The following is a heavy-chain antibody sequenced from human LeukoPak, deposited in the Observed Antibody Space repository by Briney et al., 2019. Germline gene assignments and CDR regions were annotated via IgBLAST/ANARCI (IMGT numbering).Heavy chain of an antibody. V-gene: IGHV3-23*01. CDR3: TKRVKYGGTWDHFAD. D-gene: IGHD1-26*01. Sequence: GSLRLSFASSGFTFDNYRMSWVRQAPGEGLEWVSTVNADGGNTYYADSVKGRFTISRDNSKSTLILQMNSLRVEDTALYYCTKRVKYGGTWDHFADWGQGTLVTVSS. CDR2: VNADGGNT. J-gene: IGHJ4*02. CDR1: GFTFDNYR.